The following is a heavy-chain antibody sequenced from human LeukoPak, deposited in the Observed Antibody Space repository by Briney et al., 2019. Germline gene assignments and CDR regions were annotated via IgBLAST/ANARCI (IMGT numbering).Heavy chain of an antibody. CDR1: GGSISSSSYY. CDR3: AREVGTDGIFDY. D-gene: IGHD1-26*01. J-gene: IGHJ4*02. CDR2: IYYSGST. Sequence: PSETLSLTCTVSGGSISSSSYYWGWIRQPPGKGLEWIGSIYYSGSTYYNPSLKSRVTISVDTSKNQFSLKLSSVTAADTAVYYCAREVGTDGIFDYWGQGTLVTVSS. V-gene: IGHV4-39*02.